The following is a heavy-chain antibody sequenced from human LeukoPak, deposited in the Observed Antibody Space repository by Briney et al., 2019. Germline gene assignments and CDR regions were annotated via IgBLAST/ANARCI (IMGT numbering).Heavy chain of an antibody. Sequence: GGSLRLSCAASGFTFSSYAMHWVRQAPGKGLEWVAVISYDGSNKYYADSVKGRFTISRDNSKNTLYLQMNSLRAEDTAVYYCAKDLWFGESFDYWGQGTLVTVSS. CDR3: AKDLWFGESFDY. V-gene: IGHV3-30*04. J-gene: IGHJ4*02. CDR1: GFTFSSYA. D-gene: IGHD3-10*01. CDR2: ISYDGSNK.